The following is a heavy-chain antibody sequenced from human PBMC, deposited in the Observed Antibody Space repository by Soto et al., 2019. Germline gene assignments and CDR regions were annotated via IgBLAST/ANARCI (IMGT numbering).Heavy chain of an antibody. CDR2: INPAYGNT. CDR3: ARIVYDSSGYNRYFDY. D-gene: IGHD3-22*01. J-gene: IGHJ4*02. CDR1: GYTFSSNA. Sequence: QVQLVQSGAEVKKPGASVRVSCTASGYTFSSNAIHWVRQAPGQRLEWMGWINPAYGNTKYSQKLQGRLTITRDTSASTAYMELSSLKSEDTAVYYCARIVYDSSGYNRYFDYWGQGTLVTVSS. V-gene: IGHV1-3*01.